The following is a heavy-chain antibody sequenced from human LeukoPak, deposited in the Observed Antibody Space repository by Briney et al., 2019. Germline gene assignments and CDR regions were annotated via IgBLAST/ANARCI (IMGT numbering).Heavy chain of an antibody. CDR1: GLTVSSNY. CDR2: IRSKPNSYAT. CDR3: TSTLFGVVTTYCFDS. J-gene: IGHJ4*02. D-gene: IGHD3-3*01. V-gene: IGHV3-73*01. Sequence: GGSLRLSCAASGLTVSSNYITWVRQPPGKGLEWIGRIRSKPNSYATAYAASVKGRFTISRDDSKNTAYLQMNSLKTEDTAVYYCTSTLFGVVTTYCFDSWGQGTLVTVSS.